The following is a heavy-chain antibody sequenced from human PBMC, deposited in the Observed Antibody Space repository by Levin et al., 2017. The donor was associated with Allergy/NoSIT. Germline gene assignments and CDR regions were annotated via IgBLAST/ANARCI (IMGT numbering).Heavy chain of an antibody. D-gene: IGHD6-13*01. CDR3: AGATRSSLIHYFDY. CDR2: VYYSGST. V-gene: IGHV4-59*01. Sequence: ESLKISCTVSGVSITSYYWSWIRQPPGKGLEWIGYVYYSGSTNYNPSLKSRVTISVDTSKNQFSLRLSSVTAADTAVYYCAGATRSSLIHYFDYWGQGTLVTVSS. CDR1: GVSITSYY. J-gene: IGHJ4*02.